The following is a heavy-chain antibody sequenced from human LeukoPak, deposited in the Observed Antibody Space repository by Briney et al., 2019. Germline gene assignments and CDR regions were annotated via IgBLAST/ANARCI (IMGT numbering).Heavy chain of an antibody. CDR2: ISAYNGNT. V-gene: IGHV1-18*01. CDR1: GYTFTSYG. Sequence: ASVRISCKASGYTFTSYGISWVRQAPGQGLEWMGWISAYNGNTNYAQKLQGRVTMTTDTSTSTAYMELRSLRSDDTAVYYCARVYGSGREVCADYWGQGTLVTVSS. D-gene: IGHD3-10*01. J-gene: IGHJ4*02. CDR3: ARVYGSGREVCADY.